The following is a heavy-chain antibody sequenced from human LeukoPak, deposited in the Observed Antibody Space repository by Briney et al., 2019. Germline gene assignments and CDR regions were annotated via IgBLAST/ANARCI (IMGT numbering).Heavy chain of an antibody. CDR3: ARVLRDYYDSSGYYPILDY. Sequence: SETLSLTCTVSGGSISSSSYYWGWIRQPPGKGLEWIGSIYYSGSTYYNPSLKSRVTISVDTSKNQFSLKLSSVTAADTAVYYCARVLRDYYDSSGYYPILDYWGQGTLVTVSS. D-gene: IGHD3-22*01. V-gene: IGHV4-39*07. J-gene: IGHJ4*02. CDR2: IYYSGST. CDR1: GGSISSSSYY.